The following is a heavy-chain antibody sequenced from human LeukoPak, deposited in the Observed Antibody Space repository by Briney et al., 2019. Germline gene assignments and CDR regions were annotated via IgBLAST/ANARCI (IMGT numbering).Heavy chain of an antibody. V-gene: IGHV4-59*01. CDR3: ARDLSGSYYSVHAFDI. J-gene: IGHJ3*02. CDR2: IYYGGST. D-gene: IGHD1-26*01. CDR1: GGSISSYY. Sequence: SETLSLTCTVSGGSISSYYWSWIWQPPGKGLEWIGYIYYGGSTNYNPSLKSRVTISLDTSKNQFSLKLNSVTAADTAVYYCARDLSGSYYSVHAFDIWGQGTMVTVSS.